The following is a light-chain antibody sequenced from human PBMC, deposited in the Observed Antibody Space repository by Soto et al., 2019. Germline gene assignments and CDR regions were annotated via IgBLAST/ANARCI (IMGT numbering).Light chain of an antibody. J-gene: IGLJ2*01. CDR3: GLFTSSATWV. V-gene: IGLV2-18*01. CDR2: DVF. Sequence: SALTQPPSVSGSPGQSVTISCTVTSSDVGDFEHVSWYQLAPGTAPKLLISDVFNRPSGVSGRFSGSRSGNTPSLAISGLQADDEAEYYCGLFTSSATWVFGGGTKVTVL. CDR1: SSDVGDFEH.